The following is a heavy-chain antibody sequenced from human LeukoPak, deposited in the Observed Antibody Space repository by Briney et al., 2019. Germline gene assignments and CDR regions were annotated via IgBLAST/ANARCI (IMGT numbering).Heavy chain of an antibody. CDR1: GYTFTNYG. CDR2: ISAYNGNT. J-gene: IGHJ6*03. CDR3: ARGDSSSWYASDYYYYMDV. Sequence: ASVKVSCKASGYTFTNYGSSWVRQAPGQGLEWMGWISAYNGNTNYAQKLQGRVTMTTDTSTSTAYMELRSLRSDDTAVYYCARGDSSSWYASDYYYYMDVWGKGTTVTISS. V-gene: IGHV1-18*01. D-gene: IGHD6-13*01.